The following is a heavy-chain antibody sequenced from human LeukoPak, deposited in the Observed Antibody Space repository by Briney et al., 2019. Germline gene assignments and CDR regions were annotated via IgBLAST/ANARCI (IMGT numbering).Heavy chain of an antibody. V-gene: IGHV1-2*02. J-gene: IGHJ5*02. CDR3: ARVPTRTNWFDP. CDR2: INPNSGGT. Sequence: ASVKVSCKASGYTFTGYYMHWVRQAPGQGLEWMGWINPNSGGTKYAQKFQGRVTMTRDTSISTGYMELSRLRSDDTAVYYCARVPTRTNWFDPWGQGTLVTVSS. D-gene: IGHD5-24*01. CDR1: GYTFTGYY.